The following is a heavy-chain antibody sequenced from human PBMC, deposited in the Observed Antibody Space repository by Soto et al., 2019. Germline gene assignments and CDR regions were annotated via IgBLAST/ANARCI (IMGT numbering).Heavy chain of an antibody. V-gene: IGHV3-30-3*01. Sequence: QVQLVDSGGGVVQPGRALRLSCTTSGFLFNTYSMHWVRQAPGKGLEWVAVMSHDGSRTYYADSVKGRFTISRGNSKNTLYLQMDTLRSEDTAVYYCARPGSGYDVLTGHYFYSSNAIDVWGQGTTVTVSS. CDR1: GFLFNTYS. J-gene: IGHJ6*02. CDR3: ARPGSGYDVLTGHYFYSSNAIDV. D-gene: IGHD3-9*01. CDR2: MSHDGSRT.